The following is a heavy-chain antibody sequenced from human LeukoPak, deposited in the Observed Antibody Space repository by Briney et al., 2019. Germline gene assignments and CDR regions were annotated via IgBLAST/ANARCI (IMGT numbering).Heavy chain of an antibody. CDR2: IKTDGSSI. Sequence: GGSLRLSCAASGFTFSTYWMHWVRQAPGKGLVWVSGIKTDGSSISYADSVKGRFTISRDNAENTVYLQMHSLRAEDTAVYYCARVLSGSWDWFDPWGQGTLVTVSS. J-gene: IGHJ5*02. CDR3: ARVLSGSWDWFDP. CDR1: GFTFSTYW. V-gene: IGHV3-74*01. D-gene: IGHD3-22*01.